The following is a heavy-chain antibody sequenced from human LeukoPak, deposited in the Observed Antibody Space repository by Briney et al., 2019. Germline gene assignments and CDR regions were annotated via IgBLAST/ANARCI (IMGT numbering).Heavy chain of an antibody. CDR1: GFTFSGFA. V-gene: IGHV3-23*01. CDR3: ARESRATVVRAANTMDV. CDR2: ISGSGDNT. D-gene: IGHD2-2*01. Sequence: GGSLRLSCAASGFTFSGFAMSWVRRTPGKGLEWVSGISGSGDNTLYADSVKGRFTISRDNSKNTLYLEMNSLRSEDTAVYYCARESRATVVRAANTMDVCGQGTTVTVSS. J-gene: IGHJ6*02.